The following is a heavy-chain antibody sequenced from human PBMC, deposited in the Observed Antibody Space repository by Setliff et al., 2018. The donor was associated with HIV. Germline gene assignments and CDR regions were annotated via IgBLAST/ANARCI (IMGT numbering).Heavy chain of an antibody. V-gene: IGHV5-51*01. J-gene: IGHJ6*02. Sequence: GESLKISCKGSAYSFTTFWIAWVRQMPGKGLEWMGIIYPGDSDTTCSPSFQGQVTISVDKSISTAYLQWSSLKASDSAMYYCARQTVHTTHSLDFGSPNRDYYYGMDVWGQGTTVTVSS. CDR3: ARQTVHTTHSLDFGSPNRDYYYGMDV. D-gene: IGHD1-1*01. CDR1: AYSFTTFW. CDR2: IYPGDSDT.